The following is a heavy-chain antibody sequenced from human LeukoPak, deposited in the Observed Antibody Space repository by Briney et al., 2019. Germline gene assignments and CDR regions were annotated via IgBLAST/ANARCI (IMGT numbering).Heavy chain of an antibody. Sequence: QSGGSLRLSCAASGFTFSSFAMTWVRQAPGKGLEWVSAISYSGDNTYYADSVKGRFTISRDNAKNSLYLQMYSLRAEDTAVYFCARASITGSEDVWGQGTMVTVSS. V-gene: IGHV3-23*01. CDR3: ARASITGSEDV. CDR2: ISYSGDNT. J-gene: IGHJ3*01. CDR1: GFTFSSFA. D-gene: IGHD1-20*01.